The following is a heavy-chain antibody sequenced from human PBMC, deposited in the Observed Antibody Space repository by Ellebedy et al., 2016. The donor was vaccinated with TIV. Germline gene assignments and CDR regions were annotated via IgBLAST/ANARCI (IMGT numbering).Heavy chain of an antibody. D-gene: IGHD6-13*01. CDR3: ARALEYSSSWYYFDL. CDR2: IIPIFGTA. J-gene: IGHJ2*01. CDR1: GGTFSSYA. V-gene: IGHV1-69*13. Sequence: SVKVSXXASGGTFSSYAISWVRQAPGQGLEWMGGIIPIFGTANYAQKFQGRVTITADESTSTAYMELSSLRSEDTAVYYCARALEYSSSWYYFDLWGRGTLVTVSS.